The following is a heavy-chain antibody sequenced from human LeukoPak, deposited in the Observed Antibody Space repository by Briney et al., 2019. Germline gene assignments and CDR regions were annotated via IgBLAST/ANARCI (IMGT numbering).Heavy chain of an antibody. J-gene: IGHJ2*01. CDR2: IYNSGST. D-gene: IGHD3-10*01. V-gene: IGHV4-59*01. CDR3: ARSLYYGSGSYYRNWYFDL. Sequence: SETLSLTCTVSGGSISNYYCNWIRQPPVKGLEWIGHIYNSGSTKYNPSLKSRVTISVDTSKNQFSLKLSSVTAADTAVYYCARSLYYGSGSYYRNWYFDLWGRGTLVTVST. CDR1: GGSISNYY.